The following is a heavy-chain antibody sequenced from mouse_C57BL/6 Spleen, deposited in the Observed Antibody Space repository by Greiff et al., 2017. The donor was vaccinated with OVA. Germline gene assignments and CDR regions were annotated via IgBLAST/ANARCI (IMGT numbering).Heavy chain of an antibody. Sequence: VQLQQPGAELVMPGASVKLSCKASGYTFTSYWMHWVKQRPGQGLEWIGEIDPSDSYINYKQKFKGKSTLTVDKSSSTAYMQLSSLTSEDSAVYYCARSVTGYYFDYWGQGTTLTVSS. CDR1: GYTFTSYW. D-gene: IGHD2-13*01. CDR2: IDPSDSYI. CDR3: ARSVTGYYFDY. J-gene: IGHJ2*01. V-gene: IGHV1-69*01.